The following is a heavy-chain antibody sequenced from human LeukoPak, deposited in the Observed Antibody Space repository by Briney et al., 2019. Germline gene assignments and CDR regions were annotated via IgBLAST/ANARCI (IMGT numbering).Heavy chain of an antibody. V-gene: IGHV3-7*03. J-gene: IGHJ4*02. D-gene: IGHD2-15*01. CDR1: EFTFSSYW. CDR3: ARDGGYCSGGTCYSTH. Sequence: GSLRLSCAASEFTFSSYWMSWVRQAPGKGLEWVASIKQDGSEKYYADSVRGRFTISRDNANNSLYLQMNCLRAEDTAMYYCARDGGYCSGGTCYSTHWGQGSLVTVSS. CDR2: IKQDGSEK.